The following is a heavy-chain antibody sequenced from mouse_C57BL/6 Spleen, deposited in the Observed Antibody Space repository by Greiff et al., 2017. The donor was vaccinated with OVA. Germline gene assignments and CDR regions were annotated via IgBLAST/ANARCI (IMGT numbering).Heavy chain of an antibody. J-gene: IGHJ1*03. CDR3: ARGGRKVWYFDV. Sequence: QVHVKQSGAELVRPGSSVKLSCKASGYTFTSYWRDWVKQRPGQGLEWIGNIYPSDSETHYNQKFKDKATLTVDKSSSTAYMQLSSLTSEDSAVYYCARGGRKVWYFDVWGTGTTVTVSS. CDR2: IYPSDSET. V-gene: IGHV1-61*01. CDR1: GYTFTSYW. D-gene: IGHD1-1*01.